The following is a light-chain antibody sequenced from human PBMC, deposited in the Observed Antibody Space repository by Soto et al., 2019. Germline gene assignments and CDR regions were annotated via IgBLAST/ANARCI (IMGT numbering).Light chain of an antibody. Sequence: QSVLTQPPSVSGAPGQRVTISCTGSSSNIGAGYDIHWYQQPPGTAPKLLIYGNNNRPSGVPDRFSGSKSGTSASLAITGLQAEDESDYDCQSADSSRSRGFGTGTKVTV. J-gene: IGLJ1*01. CDR2: GNN. CDR1: SSNIGAGYD. V-gene: IGLV1-40*01. CDR3: QSADSSRSRG.